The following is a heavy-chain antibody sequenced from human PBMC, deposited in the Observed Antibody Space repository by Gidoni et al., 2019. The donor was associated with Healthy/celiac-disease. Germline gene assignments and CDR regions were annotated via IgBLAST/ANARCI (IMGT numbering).Heavy chain of an antibody. CDR2: IYYSGST. V-gene: IGHV4-59*01. D-gene: IGHD3-9*01. Sequence: QVQLQESGPGLVKPSETLSLTCTVSVGSISSYYWSWIRQPPGKGLEWIGYIYYSGSTNYNPSLKSRVTISVDTSKNQFSLKLSSVTAADTAVYYCARVTPAYYDILTGYTHYYYYYGMDVWGQGTTVTVSS. CDR1: VGSISSYY. J-gene: IGHJ6*02. CDR3: ARVTPAYYDILTGYTHYYYYYGMDV.